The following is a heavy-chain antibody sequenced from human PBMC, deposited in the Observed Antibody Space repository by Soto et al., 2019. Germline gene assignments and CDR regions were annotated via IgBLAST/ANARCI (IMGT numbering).Heavy chain of an antibody. V-gene: IGHV4-61*08. CDR3: ARQGFGVLHGLVDV. D-gene: IGHD3-10*01. Sequence: SETLSLTCAVSGGSISSGGYSWSWIRQPPGKGLEWIGYISDIAYTSYNPSLKGRVSISVDTSKNQFSLTLTSVTAADTAVYYCARQGFGVLHGLVDVWGQGTTVTVSS. J-gene: IGHJ6*02. CDR1: GGSISSGGYS. CDR2: ISDIAYT.